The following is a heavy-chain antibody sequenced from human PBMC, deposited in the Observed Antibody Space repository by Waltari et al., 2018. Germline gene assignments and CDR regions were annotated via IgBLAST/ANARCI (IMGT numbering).Heavy chain of an antibody. Sequence: EVQLVESGGGLVQPGGSLSLSCAASGFSFTAYSMAWVRQAQGKGLEWVANIRQDYGVEYVDSVKGRFTISRDSAKNAMYLQMNSLRAEDTAMYYCARWRGQQSEFDSWGPGTLVTVSS. V-gene: IGHV3-7*03. D-gene: IGHD3-3*01. J-gene: IGHJ4*02. CDR3: ARWRGQQSEFDS. CDR2: IRQDYGV. CDR1: GFSFTAYS.